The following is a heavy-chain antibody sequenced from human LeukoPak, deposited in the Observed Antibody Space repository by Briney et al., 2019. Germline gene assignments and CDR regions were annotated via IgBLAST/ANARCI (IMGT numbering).Heavy chain of an antibody. CDR3: ARQGYYDFWSGYPRPNWFDP. CDR1: GGSISSSSYY. V-gene: IGHV4-39*01. J-gene: IGHJ5*02. Sequence: SETLSLTCTVSGGSISSSSYYWGWIRQPPGKGLEWIGSIYYSGSTYYNPSLKSRVTISVDTSKNQFSLKLSSVTAADTAVYYCARQGYYDFWSGYPRPNWFDPWGQGTLVTVSS. D-gene: IGHD3-3*01. CDR2: IYYSGST.